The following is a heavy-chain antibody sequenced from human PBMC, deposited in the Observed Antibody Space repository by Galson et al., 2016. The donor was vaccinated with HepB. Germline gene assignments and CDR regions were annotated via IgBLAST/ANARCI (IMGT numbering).Heavy chain of an antibody. V-gene: IGHV3-23*01. CDR2: INVGGGRT. J-gene: IGHJ6*02. CDR1: GFTFSIYA. D-gene: IGHD3-10*01. Sequence: SLRLSCAASGFTFSIYAMSWVRQAPGKGLEWVSGINVGGGRTYYADSVKGRFTTSRDNSNNTLFLRMNALRAEDTAVYYCARAQDYHGSGKGDYGMDVWGQGTTVTVSS. CDR3: ARAQDYHGSGKGDYGMDV.